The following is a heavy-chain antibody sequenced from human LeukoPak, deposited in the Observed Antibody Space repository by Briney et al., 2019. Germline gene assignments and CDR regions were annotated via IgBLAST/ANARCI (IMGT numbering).Heavy chain of an antibody. CDR1: GGSISSGSYY. V-gene: IGHV4-61*02. Sequence: PSETLSLTCTVSGGSISSGSYYWSWIRQPAGKGLEWIGRIYTSGSTNYNPSLKSRVTISVDTSKNQFSLKLSSVTAADTAVYYCARYQLHFDYWGQGTLVTVSS. D-gene: IGHD2-2*01. CDR2: IYTSGST. J-gene: IGHJ4*02. CDR3: ARYQLHFDY.